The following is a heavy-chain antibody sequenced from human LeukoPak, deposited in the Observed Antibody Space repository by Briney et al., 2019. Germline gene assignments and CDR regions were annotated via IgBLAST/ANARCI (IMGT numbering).Heavy chain of an antibody. CDR3: ARGGSSGWYGTNYYYYGMDV. Sequence: SETLSLTCAVYGGSFSGYYWSWIRQPPGKGLEWIGEINHSGSTNYNPSLKSRVTISVDTSKNQFSLKLSSVTAADTAVYYCARGGSSGWYGTNYYYYGMDVWGQGTTVTVPS. D-gene: IGHD6-19*01. V-gene: IGHV4-34*01. CDR1: GGSFSGYY. J-gene: IGHJ6*02. CDR2: INHSGST.